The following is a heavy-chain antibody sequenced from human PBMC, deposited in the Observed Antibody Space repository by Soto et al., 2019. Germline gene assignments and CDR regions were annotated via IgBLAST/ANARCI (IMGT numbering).Heavy chain of an antibody. D-gene: IGHD6-25*01. CDR3: GSVRPSGYVLS. CDR2: VYFSGNT. Sequence: AISHNCTVSGGSPSSYYWTWIRQSPGKGLEWIGYVYFSGNTNYNPSLKSRVTISIDTSKNQFSLRLASVTAADTAFYYCGSVRPSGYVLSWGQGTLVTVSS. CDR1: GGSPSSYY. J-gene: IGHJ5*02. V-gene: IGHV4-59*01.